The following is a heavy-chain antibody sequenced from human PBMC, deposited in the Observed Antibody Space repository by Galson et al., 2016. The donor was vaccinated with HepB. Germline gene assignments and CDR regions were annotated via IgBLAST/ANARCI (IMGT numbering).Heavy chain of an antibody. V-gene: IGHV3-23*01. D-gene: IGHD2-21*02. J-gene: IGHJ6*04. CDR1: GFTFTNYA. CDR2: ISTGGGAT. CDR3: ARGDHLDV. Sequence: SLRLSCAASGFTFTNYAMNWVRQAPGKGLEWVSTISTGGGATYYAASVKGRSTISRDNSKSTLYLQMSSLRVEDTALYYCARGDHLDVWGRGTTVTVSS.